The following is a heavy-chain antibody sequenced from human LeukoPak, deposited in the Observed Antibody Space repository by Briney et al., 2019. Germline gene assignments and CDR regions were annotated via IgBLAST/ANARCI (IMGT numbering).Heavy chain of an antibody. D-gene: IGHD2-15*01. CDR3: ARAQYCSGGRCYADDAFDI. CDR1: GGSITSYY. V-gene: IGHV4-59*01. CDR2: IYYSGST. Sequence: PSETLSLTCTVSGGSITSYYWSWIRQPPGKGLEWIGYIYYSGSTNYNPSLKSRVTISVDTSKNQFSLKLISVTAADTAVYYCARAQYCSGGRCYADDAFDIWGQGTMVTVSS. J-gene: IGHJ3*02.